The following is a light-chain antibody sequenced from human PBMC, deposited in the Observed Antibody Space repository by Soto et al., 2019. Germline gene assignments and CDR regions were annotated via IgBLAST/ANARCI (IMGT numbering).Light chain of an antibody. CDR3: QQYESWPIT. V-gene: IGKV3-15*01. CDR1: QHVGSN. J-gene: IGKJ4*01. Sequence: EIVMTQSPVTLSVSPGERATLSCRASQHVGSNLAWYQQRPGQAPRLLISASSTRATGLPARFSGSGFGTEFTLTISSLQSEDFAVYYWQQYESWPITFGGGTQVEIK. CDR2: ASS.